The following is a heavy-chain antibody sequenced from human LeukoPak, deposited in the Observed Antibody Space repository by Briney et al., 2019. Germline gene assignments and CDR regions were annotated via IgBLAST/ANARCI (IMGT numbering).Heavy chain of an antibody. J-gene: IGHJ5*02. V-gene: IGHV3-7*01. CDR3: VYVAYNWNPGSA. CDR2: IGQDGSAK. Sequence: GGSLRLSCAASGFTVSSNYMSWVRQAPGKGLEWVASIGQDGSAKTYVDSVKGRFTISRDNAKNSLYLQMNSPTAEDTAIYYCVYVAYNWNPGSAWGQGTLVTVSS. D-gene: IGHD1-20*01. CDR1: GFTVSSNY.